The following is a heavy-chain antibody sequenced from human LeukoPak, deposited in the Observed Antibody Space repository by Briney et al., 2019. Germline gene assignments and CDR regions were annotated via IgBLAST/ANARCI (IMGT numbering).Heavy chain of an antibody. D-gene: IGHD6-6*01. CDR1: GGSISSGDYY. CDR3: ARGGAARNFDY. CDR2: IYYSGST. Sequence: SETLSLTCTVSGGSISSGDYYWSWIRQPPGKGLEWIGYIYYSGSTYYNPSLKSRVTISVDTSKNQFSLKLSSVTAADTAVYYCARGGAARNFDYWGQGTLVTVSS. V-gene: IGHV4-30-4*01. J-gene: IGHJ4*02.